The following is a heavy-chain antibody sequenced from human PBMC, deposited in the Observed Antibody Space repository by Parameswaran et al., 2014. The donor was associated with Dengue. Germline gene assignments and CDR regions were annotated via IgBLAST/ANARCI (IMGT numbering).Heavy chain of an antibody. Sequence: VRQMPGKGLEWVSYISSSGSTIYYADSVKGRFTISRDNAKNSLYLQMNSLRAEDTAVYYCASGDSSGWYPIPFDYWGQGTLVTVSS. CDR2: ISSSGSTI. CDR3: ASGDSSGWYPIPFDY. J-gene: IGHJ4*02. D-gene: IGHD6-19*01. V-gene: IGHV3-11*04.